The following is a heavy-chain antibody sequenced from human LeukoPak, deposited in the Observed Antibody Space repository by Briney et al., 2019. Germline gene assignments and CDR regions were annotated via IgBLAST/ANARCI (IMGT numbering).Heavy chain of an antibody. CDR3: ARRRYYDSSEVFGY. CDR2: ISSTSSYI. CDR1: GFTFSSYA. V-gene: IGHV3-21*01. Sequence: GGSLRLSCAASGFTFSSYAMSWVRQAPGKGLEWVSSISSTSSYIYYADSVRGRFTISRDNAKNSLYLQMNSLRAEDTAVYYCARRRYYDSSEVFGYWGQGTLVTVSS. J-gene: IGHJ4*02. D-gene: IGHD3-22*01.